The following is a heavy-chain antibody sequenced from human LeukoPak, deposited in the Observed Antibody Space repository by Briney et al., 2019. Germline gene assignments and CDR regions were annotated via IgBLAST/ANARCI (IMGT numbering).Heavy chain of an antibody. D-gene: IGHD5-12*01. CDR2: INPNSGGT. Sequence: ASVNVSRKASGYTFTSYDINWVRQATGQGLEWMGWINPNSGGTNYAQKFQGRVTMTRDTSISTAYMELSRLRSDDTAVYYCASGVVATDWGQGTLVTVSS. CDR3: ASGVVATD. V-gene: IGHV1-2*02. CDR1: GYTFTSYD. J-gene: IGHJ4*02.